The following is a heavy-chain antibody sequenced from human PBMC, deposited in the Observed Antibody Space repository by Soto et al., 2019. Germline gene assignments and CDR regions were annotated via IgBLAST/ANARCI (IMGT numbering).Heavy chain of an antibody. D-gene: IGHD5-12*01. V-gene: IGHV3-33*01. CDR3: ARFPCYEGPGYDMDV. CDR1: GLTFSSYG. CDR2: IWYDGSNK. Sequence: PGGALRLSCAASGLTFSSYGMYWVRQAAGKGLEWVAVIWYDGSNKYYADSVKGRFTISRDNSKNTLYLQMNSLRAEDTAVYYCARFPCYEGPGYDMDVWGQGTAVTVSS. J-gene: IGHJ6*02.